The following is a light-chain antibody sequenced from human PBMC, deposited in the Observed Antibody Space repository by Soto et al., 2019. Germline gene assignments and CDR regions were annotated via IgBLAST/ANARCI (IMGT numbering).Light chain of an antibody. CDR1: QNIRTW. Sequence: DIKMTQSPSTLSSSVGDRVTITCRASQNIRTWLSWYQQKPGKAPNLLIFDASSLHSGVPSRFSGSGSGTEFTLTITSLQPDDFATYYCQHYNPYSRPFGQGTKVDNK. V-gene: IGKV1-5*01. CDR2: DAS. J-gene: IGKJ1*01. CDR3: QHYNPYSRP.